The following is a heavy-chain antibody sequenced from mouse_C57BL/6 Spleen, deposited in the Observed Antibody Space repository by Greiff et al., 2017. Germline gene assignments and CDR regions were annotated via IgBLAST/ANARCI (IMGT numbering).Heavy chain of an antibody. Sequence: EVHLVESGGGLVKPGGSLKLSCAASGFTFSSYAMSWVRQTPEKRLEWVATISDGGSYTYYPDNVKGRFTISRDNAKNNLYLQMSHLKSEDTAMYYCARENYGSSYAFAYWGQGTLVTVSA. J-gene: IGHJ3*01. D-gene: IGHD1-1*01. CDR3: ARENYGSSYAFAY. CDR2: ISDGGSYT. V-gene: IGHV5-4*01. CDR1: GFTFSSYA.